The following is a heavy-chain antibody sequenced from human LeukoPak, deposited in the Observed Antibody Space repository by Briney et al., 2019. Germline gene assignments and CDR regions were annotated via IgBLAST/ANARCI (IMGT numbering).Heavy chain of an antibody. Sequence: GGSLILSCAASGFTFKDRWMSWVRQTPEKGLEWVANIKQDGREKYYVDSVKGRFTISRDNAENTLFLQMNSLRADDTAVYYCAKSSPRPGDRWGQGTLVIVSS. V-gene: IGHV3-7*03. CDR1: GFTFKDRW. CDR2: IKQDGREK. J-gene: IGHJ5*02. D-gene: IGHD6-6*01. CDR3: AKSSPRPGDR.